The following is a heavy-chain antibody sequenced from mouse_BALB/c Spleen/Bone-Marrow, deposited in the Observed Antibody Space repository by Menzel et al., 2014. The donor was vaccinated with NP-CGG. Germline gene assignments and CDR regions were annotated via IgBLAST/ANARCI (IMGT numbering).Heavy chain of an antibody. CDR2: INPGNGNT. Sequence: EVQLQQSGAELVKPGASVKLSCTASGFNIKDTYMHWVRQGPEQGLEWIGNINPGNGNTKYDPKFQGKAAITIDTSSSAAFLQLSSLTSEDTAVYYCGIRGDRYEAWFPYWGQGTLVTVSA. CDR1: GFNIKDTY. D-gene: IGHD2-14*01. J-gene: IGHJ3*01. CDR3: GIRGDRYEAWFPY. V-gene: IGHV14-3*02.